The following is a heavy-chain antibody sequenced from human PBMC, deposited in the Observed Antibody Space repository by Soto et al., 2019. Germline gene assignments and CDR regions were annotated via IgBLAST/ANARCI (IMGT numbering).Heavy chain of an antibody. CDR2: IWYDGSNK. D-gene: IGHD4-17*01. V-gene: IGHV3-33*01. J-gene: IGHJ4*02. Sequence: GWALRLSCAAPGFTFSSYGMHWVRQAPGKGLEWVAVIWYDGSNKYYADSVRGRFTISVDNSKNTVYLQMDSLRADDTAVYYCARWSGYADAWGQGTLVTGSS. CDR1: GFTFSSYG. CDR3: ARWSGYADA.